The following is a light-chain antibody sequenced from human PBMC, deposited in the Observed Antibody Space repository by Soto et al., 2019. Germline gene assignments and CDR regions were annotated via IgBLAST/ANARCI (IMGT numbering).Light chain of an antibody. CDR1: SSDVGRYNL. Sequence: QSALTQPASVSGSPGQSITISCTGTSSDVGRYNLVSCYQQHPGKAPKLMIYEVSKRPSGVSNRFSGSKSGNTASLTISVLQAEDEADYYCCSYAGSSTSPYVFGTGTKVTVL. CDR2: EVS. J-gene: IGLJ1*01. V-gene: IGLV2-23*02. CDR3: CSYAGSSTSPYV.